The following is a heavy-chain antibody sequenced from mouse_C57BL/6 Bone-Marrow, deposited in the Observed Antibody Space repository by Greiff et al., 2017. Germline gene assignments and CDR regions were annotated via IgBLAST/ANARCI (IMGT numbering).Heavy chain of an antibody. CDR2: INPEDGGT. V-gene: IGHV14-1*01. Sequence: EVQLQQSGAELVRPGASVKLSCTASGYNITDYYMHWVKQRPEQGLEWIGRINPEDGGTEYAPKFQGKATMTADTSSNTAYLQLSSLTSEDTAVYYCTTSLTPVLDMDYWGQGTSVTVSS. CDR1: GYNITDYY. J-gene: IGHJ4*01. D-gene: IGHD1-1*01. CDR3: TTSLTPVLDMDY.